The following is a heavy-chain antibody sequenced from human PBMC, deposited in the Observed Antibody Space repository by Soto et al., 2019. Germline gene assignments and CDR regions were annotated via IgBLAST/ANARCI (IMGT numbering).Heavy chain of an antibody. Sequence: ASVKVSCKASGYTFTGYYMHWVRQAPGQGLEWMGWINPNSGGTNYAQKFQGWVTMTRDTSISTAYMELSRLRSDDTAVYYCARDLYSGSYSGYYYGMDVWGQGTTVTV. CDR2: INPNSGGT. CDR3: ARDLYSGSYSGYYYGMDV. J-gene: IGHJ6*02. CDR1: GYTFTGYY. D-gene: IGHD1-26*01. V-gene: IGHV1-2*04.